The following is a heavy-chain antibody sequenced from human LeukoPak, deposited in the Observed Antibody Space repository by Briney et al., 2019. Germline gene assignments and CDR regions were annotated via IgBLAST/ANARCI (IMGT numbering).Heavy chain of an antibody. J-gene: IGHJ4*02. Sequence: SETLSLTCTVSGGSISSSSYYWGWIRQPPGKGLEWIGSIYYSGSTYYNPSLKSRVTISVDTSKNQFSLKLSSVTAADTAVYYCARMSGYDYCFDYWGQGTLVTVSS. CDR2: IYYSGST. CDR1: GGSISSSSYY. V-gene: IGHV4-39*01. CDR3: ARMSGYDYCFDY. D-gene: IGHD5-12*01.